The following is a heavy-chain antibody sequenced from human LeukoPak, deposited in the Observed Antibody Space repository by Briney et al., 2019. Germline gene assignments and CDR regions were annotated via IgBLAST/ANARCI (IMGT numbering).Heavy chain of an antibody. CDR3: LRGSGYYGDFDY. CDR2: INSDGSSS. D-gene: IGHD3-3*01. J-gene: IGHJ4*02. CDR1: GFAFGNYW. Sequence: GGSLRLSCAASGFAFGNYWMHWVRQAPGEGLVWVSRINSDGSSSDYADSVKGRFTISRDNAKNTLYLQMNSLRAEDTAVYYCLRGSGYYGDFDYWGQGILVTVSS. V-gene: IGHV3-74*01.